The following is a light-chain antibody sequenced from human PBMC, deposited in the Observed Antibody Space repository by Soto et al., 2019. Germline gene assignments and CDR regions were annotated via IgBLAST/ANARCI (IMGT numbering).Light chain of an antibody. CDR3: SSYTNSSTLGV. CDR2: EVS. J-gene: IGLJ3*02. V-gene: IGLV2-14*01. Sequence: QSALTQPASVSGSPGQSITISCTGSSSDVGGCDYVSWCQHHPGKAPKVMIYEVSNRPSGVSNRFSGSKSGNTASLTISGLQADDEADYLCSSYTNSSTLGVFGGGTKLTVL. CDR1: SSDVGGCDY.